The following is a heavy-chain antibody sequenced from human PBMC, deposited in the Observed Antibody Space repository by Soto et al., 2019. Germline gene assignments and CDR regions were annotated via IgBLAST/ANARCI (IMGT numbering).Heavy chain of an antibody. CDR2: IYYSGST. V-gene: IGHV4-30-4*01. CDR1: GGSISSGDYY. J-gene: IGHJ4*02. Sequence: QVQLQESGPGLVKPSQTLSLTCTVSGGSISSGDYYWSWIRQPPGKGLEWIGYIYYSGSTYYNPSLKSRVTISVDTSKNQCSLKLSSVTAADTAVYYCATAPQGYCSGGSCYDYWGQGTLVTVSS. D-gene: IGHD2-15*01. CDR3: ATAPQGYCSGGSCYDY.